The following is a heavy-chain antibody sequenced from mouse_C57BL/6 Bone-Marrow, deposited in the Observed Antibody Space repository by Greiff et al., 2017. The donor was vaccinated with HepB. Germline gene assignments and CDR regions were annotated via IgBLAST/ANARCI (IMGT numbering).Heavy chain of an antibody. D-gene: IGHD2-4*01. V-gene: IGHV5-16*01. CDR2: INYDGSST. Sequence: DVKLVESEGGLVQPGSSMKLSCTASGFTFSDYYMAWVRQVPEKGLEWVANINYDGSSTYYLDSLKSRFIISRDNAKNILYLQMSSLKSEDTATYYCARGVIKHYFDYWGQGTTLTVSS. CDR3: ARGVIKHYFDY. CDR1: GFTFSDYY. J-gene: IGHJ2*01.